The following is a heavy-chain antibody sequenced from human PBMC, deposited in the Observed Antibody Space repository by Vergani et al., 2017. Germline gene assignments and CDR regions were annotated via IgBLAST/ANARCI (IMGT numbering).Heavy chain of an antibody. D-gene: IGHD3-3*01. CDR3: TRVGSGSLFVDY. Sequence: EVQLLESGGGLVQPGGSLKLSCEASGFPFSGSAMHWVRQAPGKGREWVGRIRSKANGSATAYAASGKGRSTISRDVSKNTAYLQMNSLKTEDTAVYYCTRVGSGSLFVDYWGQGTLVTVSS. CDR2: IRSKANGSAT. V-gene: IGHV3-73*01. CDR1: GFPFSGSA. J-gene: IGHJ4*02.